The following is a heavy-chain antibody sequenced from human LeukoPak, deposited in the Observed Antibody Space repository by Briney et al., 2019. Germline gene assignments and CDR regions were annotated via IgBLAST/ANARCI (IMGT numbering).Heavy chain of an antibody. V-gene: IGHV1-8*01. CDR2: MNPNSGNT. J-gene: IGHJ6*03. D-gene: IGHD3-22*01. Sequence: ASVKVSCKASGYTFTSYDVNWVRQATGQGLEWMGWMNPNSGNTGYAQKFQGRVTMTRNTSISTAYMGLSSLRSEDTAVYYCARYYYDSSGYYAGYYYYYMDVWGKGTTVTVSS. CDR3: ARYYYDSSGYYAGYYYYYMDV. CDR1: GYTFTSYD.